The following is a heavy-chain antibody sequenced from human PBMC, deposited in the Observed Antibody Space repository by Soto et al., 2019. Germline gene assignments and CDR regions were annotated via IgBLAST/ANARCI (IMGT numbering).Heavy chain of an antibody. J-gene: IGHJ4*02. CDR3: ARLRVGFGELLTY. Sequence: LKSSDEGCGESVTSYWMTPLRQMPGKGLEWMGRIDPSDSYTNYSPSFQGHVTISADKSISTAYLQWSSLKASDTAMYYCARLRVGFGELLTYRRQGTLVTVSS. D-gene: IGHD3-10*01. V-gene: IGHV5-10-1*01. CDR1: GESVTSYW. CDR2: IDPSDSYT.